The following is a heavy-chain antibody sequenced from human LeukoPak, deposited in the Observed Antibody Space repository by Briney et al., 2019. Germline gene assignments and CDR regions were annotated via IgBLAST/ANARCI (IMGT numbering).Heavy chain of an antibody. V-gene: IGHV3-74*01. Sequence: PGGSLRLSCAASGFTFSSYWVYWVRQAPGKGLVWVSRINTDGCTTNYADSVKGRFTISRDNAKNTLYLQMNSLRAEDTAVYYCAAVTTADWGPGTLVTVSS. J-gene: IGHJ4*02. D-gene: IGHD4-17*01. CDR3: AAVTTAD. CDR1: GFTFSSYW. CDR2: INTDGCTT.